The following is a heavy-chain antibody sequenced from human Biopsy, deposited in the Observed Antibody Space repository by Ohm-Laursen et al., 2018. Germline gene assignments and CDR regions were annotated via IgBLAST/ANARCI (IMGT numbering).Heavy chain of an antibody. D-gene: IGHD6-19*01. Sequence: ASVKVSCKASGYTFTTYGISWVQQAPGQGLEWMGWIRTDNGATDYAQNLQGRVTMTRDTSKSTVYMELSSLRSADTAVYFCARNTGWYGDLYYFDYWGQGTLVTVSS. CDR2: IRTDNGAT. CDR3: ARNTGWYGDLYYFDY. V-gene: IGHV1-18*04. CDR1: GYTFTTYG. J-gene: IGHJ4*02.